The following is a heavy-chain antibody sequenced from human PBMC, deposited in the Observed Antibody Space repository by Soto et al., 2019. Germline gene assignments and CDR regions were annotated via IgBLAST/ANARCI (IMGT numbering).Heavy chain of an antibody. D-gene: IGHD3-22*01. Sequence: GGSLRLSCAASGFTFSSYAMHWVRQAPGKGLEWVAVISYDGSNKYYADSVKGRFTISRDNSKNTLYLQMNSLRAEDTAVYYCARDPIPDSSGYYLAGMDVWGQGTTVTVSS. CDR2: ISYDGSNK. CDR1: GFTFSSYA. CDR3: ARDPIPDSSGYYLAGMDV. J-gene: IGHJ6*02. V-gene: IGHV3-30-3*01.